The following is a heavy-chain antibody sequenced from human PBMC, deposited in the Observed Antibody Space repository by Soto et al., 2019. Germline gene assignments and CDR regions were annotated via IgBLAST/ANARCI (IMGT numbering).Heavy chain of an antibody. D-gene: IGHD3-9*01. Sequence: LRLSCAASGFTFNSYAMNWVRQAPGKGLEWVSSISGGGGGTYYADSVKGRLTISRDNSKNTLYLQMNSLRAEDTALYYCAKGSHYDILTAYHAFDYWGPGTLVTVSS. CDR2: ISGGGGGT. J-gene: IGHJ4*02. CDR1: GFTFNSYA. CDR3: AKGSHYDILTAYHAFDY. V-gene: IGHV3-23*01.